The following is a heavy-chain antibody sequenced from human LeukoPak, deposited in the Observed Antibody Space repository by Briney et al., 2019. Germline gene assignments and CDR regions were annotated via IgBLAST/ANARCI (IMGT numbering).Heavy chain of an antibody. CDR3: TRFDSSGYYYPGGVDY. D-gene: IGHD3-22*01. CDR1: GFTFGDYA. J-gene: IGHJ4*02. V-gene: IGHV3-49*03. Sequence: GRSLRLSCTASGFTFGDYAMSWFRQAPEKGLEWVGFIRSKAYGGTTEYAASVKGRFTISRDDSKSIAYLQMNSLKTEDTAVYYCTRFDSSGYYYPGGVDYWGQETLVTVSS. CDR2: IRSKAYGGTT.